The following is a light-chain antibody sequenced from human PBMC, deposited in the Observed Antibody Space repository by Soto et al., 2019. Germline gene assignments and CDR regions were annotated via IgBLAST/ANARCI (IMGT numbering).Light chain of an antibody. V-gene: IGKV1-39*01. CDR2: AAS. CDR3: QQGASVSFT. CDR1: QNIYDY. Sequence: DIEMTQSPDSLSASVGDRVTITCRASQNIYDYLNWYQQKPGKAPKLLVSAASRVHSGVPSRFSGSGSGTYFTLTVTSLQREDVATYYCQQGASVSFTFGGGTRVEI. J-gene: IGKJ4*01.